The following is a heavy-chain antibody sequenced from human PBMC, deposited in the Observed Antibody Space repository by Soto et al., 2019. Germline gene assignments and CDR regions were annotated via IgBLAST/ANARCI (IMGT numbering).Heavy chain of an antibody. CDR3: ATNHFTGNGVYDPFDI. V-gene: IGHV3-23*01. J-gene: IGHJ3*02. CDR1: GFTFSRYG. D-gene: IGHD1-20*01. CDR2: INTDGDT. Sequence: PGGSLRLSCAASGFTFSRYGMSWVRQAPGKGLEWVSTINTDGDTYYADSVKGRFTISRDNSKNMPFLLVNSLRADDTALSYCATNHFTGNGVYDPFDIWGQGTLVTVSS.